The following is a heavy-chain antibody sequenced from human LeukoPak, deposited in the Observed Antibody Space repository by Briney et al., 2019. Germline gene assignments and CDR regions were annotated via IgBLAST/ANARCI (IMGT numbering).Heavy chain of an antibody. CDR3: AKDQSPNYCSGGSCYSGWFDP. V-gene: IGHV3-9*01. CDR1: GFTFDDYA. Sequence: GRSLRLSCAASGFTFDDYAMHWVRQAPGKGLEWVSGISWNSGSIGYADSVKGRFTISRDNAKNSLYLQMNSLRAEDTALYYCAKDQSPNYCSGGSCYSGWFDPWGQETLVTVSS. CDR2: ISWNSGSI. D-gene: IGHD2-15*01. J-gene: IGHJ5*02.